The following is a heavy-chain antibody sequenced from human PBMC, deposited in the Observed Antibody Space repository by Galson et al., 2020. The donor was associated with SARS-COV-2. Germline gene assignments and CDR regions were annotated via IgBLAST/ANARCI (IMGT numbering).Heavy chain of an antibody. D-gene: IGHD3-22*01. CDR2: IYTSGST. J-gene: IGHJ4*02. CDR3: ARRLYYYDRSGYHYGYYFDY. CDR1: GGSISSGSYY. Sequence: SETLSLTCTVSGGSISSGSYYWSWIRQPAGKGLEWIGRIYTSGSTNYNPSLKSRVTLSVDTSRNQFSLRLKSVTAADTAVYYCARRLYYYDRSGYHYGYYFDYWGQGTQVTVSS. V-gene: IGHV4-61*02.